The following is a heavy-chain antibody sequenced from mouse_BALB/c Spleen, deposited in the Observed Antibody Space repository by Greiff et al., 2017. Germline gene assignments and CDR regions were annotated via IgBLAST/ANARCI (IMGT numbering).Heavy chain of an antibody. D-gene: IGHD1-1*01. CDR3: ARFAVYDYAMDY. Sequence: VQLKESGPGLVKPSQSLSLTCTVTGYSITSDYAWNWIRQFPGNKLEWMGYISYSGSTSYNPSLKSRISITRDTSKNQFFLQLNSVTTEDTATYYCARFAVYDYAMDYWGQGTSVTVSS. CDR1: GYSITSDYA. V-gene: IGHV3-2*02. CDR2: ISYSGST. J-gene: IGHJ4*01.